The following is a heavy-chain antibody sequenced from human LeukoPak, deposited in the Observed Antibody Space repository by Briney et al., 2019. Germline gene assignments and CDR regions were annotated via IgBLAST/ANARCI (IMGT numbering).Heavy chain of an antibody. J-gene: IGHJ4*02. Sequence: GRSLRLSRVASGFTLTSNSMNWVRQAPGKGLEWVSCISSITSYIYYADSAKGRFTISRDNAKNSLYLQMNSLRAEDTAVYYCARTAYCSGGSCSSHYFDFWGQGTLVTVS. CDR3: ARTAYCSGGSCSSHYFDF. V-gene: IGHV3-21*01. CDR1: GFTLTSNS. CDR2: ISSITSYI. D-gene: IGHD2-15*01.